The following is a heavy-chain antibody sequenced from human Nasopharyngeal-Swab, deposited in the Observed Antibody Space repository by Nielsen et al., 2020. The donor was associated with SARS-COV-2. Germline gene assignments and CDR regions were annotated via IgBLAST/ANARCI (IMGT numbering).Heavy chain of an antibody. CDR3: GRSDEPGGLGCLLCDD. CDR2: ISYGGGNE. J-gene: IGHJ4*02. CDR1: GFTFSNYP. Sequence: GESLKISCEASGFTFSNYPMQWVRRAPGKGLEWVSVISYGGGNEHYADSVKGRFTISRDNSKNTLYLQMNSLTVDDTAVYYYGRSDEPGGLGCLLCDDWGQGTLVTVSS. D-gene: IGHD2-8*02. V-gene: IGHV3-30-3*01.